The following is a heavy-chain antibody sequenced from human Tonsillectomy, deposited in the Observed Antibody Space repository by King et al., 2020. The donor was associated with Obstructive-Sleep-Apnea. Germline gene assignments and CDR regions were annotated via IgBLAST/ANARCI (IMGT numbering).Heavy chain of an antibody. D-gene: IGHD7-27*01. CDR3: ASDRNWAFDR. J-gene: IGHJ4*02. CDR1: GFNFGDYS. V-gene: IGHV3-48*04. Sequence: VQLVESGGGLAQPGGSLRLSCEASGFNFGDYSINWIRQAPGKGLEWISYIFTSNDLRSDADSVKGRFTVSRDSAKNSLFLQMNSLRVEDTAVYYCASDRNWAFDRWGRGALVTVSS. CDR2: IFTSNDLR.